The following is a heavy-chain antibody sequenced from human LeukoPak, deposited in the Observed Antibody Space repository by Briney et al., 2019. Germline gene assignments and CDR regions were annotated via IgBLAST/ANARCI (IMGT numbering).Heavy chain of an antibody. J-gene: IGHJ6*03. CDR3: ARLRRVPAAITRFYYYYSMDV. CDR2: INHRGVT. CDR1: GGSFSGYY. Sequence: PSETLSLTCAVYGGSFSGYYWSWIRQPPGKGREWIGEINHRGVTNYNPSLKSRVTISVDTSKNQFSLKLSSVTAAHTAVYYCARLRRVPAAITRFYYYYSMDVWGQGTTVTVSS. V-gene: IGHV4-34*01. D-gene: IGHD2-2*01.